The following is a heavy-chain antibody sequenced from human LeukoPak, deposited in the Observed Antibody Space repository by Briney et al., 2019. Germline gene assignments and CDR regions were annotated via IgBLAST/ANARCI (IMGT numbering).Heavy chain of an antibody. J-gene: IGHJ4*02. D-gene: IGHD3-10*01. Sequence: PSETLSLTCAVYGGSFSGYYWSWIRQPPGKGLEWIGEINHRGRTNYNPFLKRRVTMSADTSENQFSLNLRSVTAADTAIYYCARFSPGSYYNLDYWGQGILVTVSS. CDR1: GGSFSGYY. CDR2: INHRGRT. V-gene: IGHV4-34*01. CDR3: ARFSPGSYYNLDY.